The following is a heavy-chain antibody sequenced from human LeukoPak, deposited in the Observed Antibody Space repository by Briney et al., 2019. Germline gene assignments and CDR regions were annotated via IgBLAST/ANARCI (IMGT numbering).Heavy chain of an antibody. CDR2: IVVGSGNT. J-gene: IGHJ6*02. Sequence: GASVKVSCKASGFTFTSSAVQWVRQARGQRLEWIRWIVVGSGNTNYAQKFQERVTITRDMSTSTAYMELSSLRSEDTAVYYCAAPSGIAARRSYGMDVWGQGTTVTVSS. CDR3: AAPSGIAARRSYGMDV. D-gene: IGHD6-6*01. CDR1: GFTFTSSA. V-gene: IGHV1-58*01.